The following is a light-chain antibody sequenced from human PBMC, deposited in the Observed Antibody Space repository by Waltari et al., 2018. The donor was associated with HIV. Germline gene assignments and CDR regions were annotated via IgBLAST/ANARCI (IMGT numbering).Light chain of an antibody. V-gene: IGKV2-28*01. CDR2: LGS. Sequence: DIVMTQSPVSLFVTPGEPASISCTSSQSLLRSNGYIYLDWYLQKPGQPPQLLIYLGSNWASGVPDRFSASGSATDFTLIISRVEAEDVGIYYCMQALETPLTFGGGTKVQIK. CDR1: QSLLRSNGYIY. CDR3: MQALETPLT. J-gene: IGKJ4*01.